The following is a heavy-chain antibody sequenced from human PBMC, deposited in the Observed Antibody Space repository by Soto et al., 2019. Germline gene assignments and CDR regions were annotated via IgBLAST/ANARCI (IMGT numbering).Heavy chain of an antibody. J-gene: IGHJ4*02. CDR3: ATEADYDTSANHYLY. V-gene: IGHV1-69*01. Sequence: QVQLVQSGAEVKKAVSSVKVSCKSSGGTFSNYAISWVRQAPGQGLEWMGGIIPLFGTAKYAQKFQSRVTINADESRRTAYMEFSRLGSEDTAVYYCATEADYDTSANHYLYWGQGTLVTVTS. CDR1: GGTFSNYA. CDR2: IIPLFGTA. D-gene: IGHD3-22*01.